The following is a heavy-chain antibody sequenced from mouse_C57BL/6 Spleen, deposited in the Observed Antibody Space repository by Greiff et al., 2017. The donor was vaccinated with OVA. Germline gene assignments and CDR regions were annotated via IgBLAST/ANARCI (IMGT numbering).Heavy chain of an antibody. D-gene: IGHD3-2*02. V-gene: IGHV1-82*01. J-gene: IGHJ2*01. CDR1: GYAFSSSW. CDR2: IYPGDGDT. CDR3: ARSRAQALFDY. Sequence: QVQLQQSGPELVKPGASVKISCKASGYAFSSSWMNWVKQRPGKGLEWIGRIYPGDGDTNYNGKFKGKATLTADKSSSTAYMQLSSLTSEDSAVYFCARSRAQALFDYWGQGTTLTVSS.